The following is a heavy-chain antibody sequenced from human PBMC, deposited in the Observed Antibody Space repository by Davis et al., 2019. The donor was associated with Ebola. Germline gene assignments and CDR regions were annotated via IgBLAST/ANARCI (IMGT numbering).Heavy chain of an antibody. CDR2: ISWNSGTI. Sequence: GGSLRLSCAASGFAFGDYAMHWVRQAPGKGLEWVSGISWNSGTIDYADSVKGRFTISRDNAKKSLYLQMNSLRAEDTAVYYCAKGADFWSGSSYFDYWGQGTLVTVSS. V-gene: IGHV3-9*01. CDR1: GFAFGDYA. J-gene: IGHJ4*02. CDR3: AKGADFWSGSSYFDY. D-gene: IGHD3-3*01.